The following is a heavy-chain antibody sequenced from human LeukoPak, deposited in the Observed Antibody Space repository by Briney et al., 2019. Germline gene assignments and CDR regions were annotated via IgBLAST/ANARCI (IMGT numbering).Heavy chain of an antibody. V-gene: IGHV1-46*01. D-gene: IGHD3-22*01. Sequence: ASVKVSCKASGYTFTSYYMHRVRQAPGQGFEWMGIINPSGGSTSYAQKFQGRVTMTRDTSTSTVYMELSSLRSEDTAVYYCARKTYYYDSSAQTGYYGMDVWGQGTTVTVSS. CDR2: INPSGGST. CDR1: GYTFTSYY. CDR3: ARKTYYYDSSAQTGYYGMDV. J-gene: IGHJ6*02.